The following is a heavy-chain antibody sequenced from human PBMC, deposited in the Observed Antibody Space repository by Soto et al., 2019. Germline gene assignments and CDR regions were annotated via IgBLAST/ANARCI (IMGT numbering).Heavy chain of an antibody. CDR1: GGSISSGGYY. V-gene: IGHV4-31*03. D-gene: IGHD3-3*02. Sequence: SETLSLTCTVSGGSISSGGYYWSWIRQHPGKGLEWIGYIYYSGSTYYNPSPKSRVTISVDTSKNQFSLKLSSVTAADTAVYYCARDAPRGPFLEWLRYFDLWGRGTLVTVSS. CDR3: ARDAPRGPFLEWLRYFDL. CDR2: IYYSGST. J-gene: IGHJ2*01.